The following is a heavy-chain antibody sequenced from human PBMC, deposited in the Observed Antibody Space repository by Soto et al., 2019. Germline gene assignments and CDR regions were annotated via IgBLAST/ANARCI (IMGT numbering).Heavy chain of an antibody. CDR1: GFTFSSYS. J-gene: IGHJ6*03. Sequence: GGSLRLSCAASGFTFSSYSMNWVRQAPGKGLEWVSSISSSSSYIYYADSVKGRFTISRDNAKNSLYLQMNSLRAEDTAVYYCARDTWVVVAATPTLNYYMDVWGKGTTVTVSS. V-gene: IGHV3-21*01. CDR3: ARDTWVVVAATPTLNYYMDV. D-gene: IGHD2-15*01. CDR2: ISSSSSYI.